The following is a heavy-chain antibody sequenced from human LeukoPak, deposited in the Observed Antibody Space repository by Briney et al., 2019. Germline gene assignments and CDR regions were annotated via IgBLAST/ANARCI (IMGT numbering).Heavy chain of an antibody. CDR3: ARFGYSGWNLEY. Sequence: PGGSLGLSCAASGFSFRDYWMTWVRQAPGKGLEWVANINQGGSGKYYADSVKGRFTIFRDDAKSSLYVQMNSLRDEDTAVYYCARFGYSGWNLEYWGQGTLVTVSS. CDR2: INQGGSGK. CDR1: GFSFRDYW. V-gene: IGHV3-7*01. J-gene: IGHJ4*02. D-gene: IGHD5-12*01.